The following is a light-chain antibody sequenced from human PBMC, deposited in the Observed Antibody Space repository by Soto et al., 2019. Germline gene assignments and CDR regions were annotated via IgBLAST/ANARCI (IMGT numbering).Light chain of an antibody. J-gene: IGLJ2*01. Sequence: QSALTQPASVSGSPGQSITISCTGTSSDVGGYNYVSWFQLHPGKAPNFLIYDVTNRPSGVSNRFSGSKSGNTASLTISGLQREDEADYYCRSYSSTTTYVVFGGGTKLTVL. CDR3: RSYSSTTTYVV. CDR2: DVT. CDR1: SSDVGGYNY. V-gene: IGLV2-14*03.